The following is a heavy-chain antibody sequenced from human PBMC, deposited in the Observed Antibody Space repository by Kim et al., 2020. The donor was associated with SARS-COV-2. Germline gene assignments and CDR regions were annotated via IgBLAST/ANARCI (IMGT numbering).Heavy chain of an antibody. CDR2: IKQDGSEK. Sequence: GGSLRLSCAASGFTFSSYWMSWVRQAPGKGLEWVANIKQDGSEKYYVDSVKGRFTISRDNAKNSLYLQMNSLRAEDTAVYYCARLGGAAIHGLGAFDIWGQGTMVTVSS. D-gene: IGHD2-2*02. CDR3: ARLGGAAIHGLGAFDI. CDR1: GFTFSSYW. V-gene: IGHV3-7*03. J-gene: IGHJ3*02.